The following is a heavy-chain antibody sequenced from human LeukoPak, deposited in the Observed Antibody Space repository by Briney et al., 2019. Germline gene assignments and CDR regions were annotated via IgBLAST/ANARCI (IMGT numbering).Heavy chain of an antibody. CDR2: IKSKTDGGTT. Sequence: GGPLTLSCAASGFTFNKAWMRWVRQAPGKGLEWVGRIKSKTDGGTTDYAAPVKGRFTISTDDSKNTLYLQMNSLKTEHTAVYYCTTAGYSVYAGGQGSLVTVSS. CDR3: TTAGYSVYA. J-gene: IGHJ1*01. CDR1: GFTFNKAW. V-gene: IGHV3-15*01. D-gene: IGHD2-8*01.